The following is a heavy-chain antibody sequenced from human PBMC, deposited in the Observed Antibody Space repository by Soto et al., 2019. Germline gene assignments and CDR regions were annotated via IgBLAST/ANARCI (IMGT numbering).Heavy chain of an antibody. CDR2: IWYDGSNK. D-gene: IGHD1-26*01. V-gene: IGHV3-33*06. CDR1: GFTFSSYG. Sequence: GGSLRLSCAASGFTFSSYGMHWVRQAPGKGLEWVAVIWYDGSNKYYADSVKGRFTISRDNSKNTLYLQMNSLRAEDTAVYYCAKDGSGSYFYYYYGMDVWGQGTTVTVSS. CDR3: AKDGSGSYFYYYYGMDV. J-gene: IGHJ6*02.